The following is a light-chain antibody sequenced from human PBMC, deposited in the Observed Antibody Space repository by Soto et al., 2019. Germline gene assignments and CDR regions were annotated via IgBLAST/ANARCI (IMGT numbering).Light chain of an antibody. Sequence: QSVLTQPASVSGSPAQSITISCTGSSSDVGGSGLVSWYQFHPGKAPKLLIFEGFKRPSGVSNRFSGSKSGSTASLTISGLQTEDEADYYCSSYTTTSPYVFGSGTKLTVL. CDR2: EGF. CDR1: SSDVGGSGL. J-gene: IGLJ1*01. V-gene: IGLV2-14*02. CDR3: SSYTTTSPYV.